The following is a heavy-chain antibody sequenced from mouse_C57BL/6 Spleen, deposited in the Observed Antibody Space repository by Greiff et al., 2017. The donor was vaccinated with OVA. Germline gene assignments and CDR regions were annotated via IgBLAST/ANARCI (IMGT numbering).Heavy chain of an antibody. D-gene: IGHD1-1*01. CDR1: GFSLTSYG. CDR2: IWSDGST. CDR3: ARQYYGSRDYAMDY. V-gene: IGHV2-6-1*01. Sequence: VQLQQSGPGLVAPSQSLSITCTVSGFSLTSYGVHWVRQPPGKGLEWLVVIWSDGSTTYNSALKSRLSISKDNSKSQVFLKMNSLQTDDTAMYYCARQYYGSRDYAMDYWGQGTSVTVSS. J-gene: IGHJ4*01.